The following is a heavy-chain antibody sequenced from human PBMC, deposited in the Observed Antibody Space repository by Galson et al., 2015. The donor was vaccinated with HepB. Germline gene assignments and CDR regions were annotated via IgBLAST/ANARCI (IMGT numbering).Heavy chain of an antibody. J-gene: IGHJ4*02. CDR2: IYWDDDK. Sequence: PALVKPTQTLTLTCTFSGFSLSTSGVGVGWIRQPPGKALEWLALIYWDDDKRYSPSLKSRLTITKDTSKNQVVLTMTNMDPVDTATYYCAHQGGYDLPFDYWGQGTLVTVSS. CDR1: GFSLSTSGVG. D-gene: IGHD5-12*01. V-gene: IGHV2-5*02. CDR3: AHQGGYDLPFDY.